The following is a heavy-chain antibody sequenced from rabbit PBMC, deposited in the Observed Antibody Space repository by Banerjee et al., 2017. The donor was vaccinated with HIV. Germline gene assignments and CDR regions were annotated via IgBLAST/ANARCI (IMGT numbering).Heavy chain of an antibody. V-gene: IGHV1S45*01. CDR2: INTGSGSA. D-gene: IGHD4-2*01. CDR3: ARSVGSTYYYGMDL. Sequence: QEQLEESGGDLVKPEGSLTLTCTASGFSFSSSYYMCWVRQAPGKVLEWIGCINTGSGSAYYASWVISRFTISKTSSTTVTLQMTSLTAADTATYFCARSVGSTYYYGMDLWGQGTLVTVS. CDR1: GFSFSSSYY. J-gene: IGHJ6*01.